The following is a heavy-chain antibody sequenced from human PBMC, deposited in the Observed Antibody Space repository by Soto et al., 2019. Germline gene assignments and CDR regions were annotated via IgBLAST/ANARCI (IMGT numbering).Heavy chain of an antibody. CDR3: ATWHEREHAYDV. J-gene: IGHJ3*01. V-gene: IGHV3-53*01. D-gene: IGHD1-1*01. CDR1: GLTVSGKKY. CDR2: LYDVDGS. Sequence: GSLRLSCAASGLTVSGKKYVAWVRQAPGKGLEWVSALYDVDGSFYSDSVKGRFTTSSDSSKTTVYLQMNDLRPADTAIYYCATWHEREHAYDVWGQGTTVTVSS.